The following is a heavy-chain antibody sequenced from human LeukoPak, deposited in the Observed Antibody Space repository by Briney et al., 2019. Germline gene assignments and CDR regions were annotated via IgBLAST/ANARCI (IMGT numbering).Heavy chain of an antibody. Sequence: SETLSLTCTVSGGSISSGGDYWSWIRQHPGKGLEWIGYIYYSGSTYYNPSLKSRVTISVDTSKNQFSLKLSSVTAADTAVYYCASYNWNDWGAFDIWGQGTMVTVSS. J-gene: IGHJ3*02. CDR3: ASYNWNDWGAFDI. CDR2: IYYSGST. CDR1: GGSISSGGDY. V-gene: IGHV4-31*03. D-gene: IGHD1-20*01.